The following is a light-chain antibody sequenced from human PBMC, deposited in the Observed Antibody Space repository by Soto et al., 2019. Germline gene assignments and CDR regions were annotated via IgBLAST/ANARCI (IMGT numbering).Light chain of an antibody. Sequence: QSALTQPASVSGSPGPSITISCTGTSSDVGGYNYVSWYQQHPRKAPKLMIYDVSNRPSGVSNRFSGSKSGNTASLNISGLQAEDEADYYCSAYTSSSTPYVFGTGTKLTVL. J-gene: IGLJ1*01. CDR2: DVS. V-gene: IGLV2-14*01. CDR1: SSDVGGYNY. CDR3: SAYTSSSTPYV.